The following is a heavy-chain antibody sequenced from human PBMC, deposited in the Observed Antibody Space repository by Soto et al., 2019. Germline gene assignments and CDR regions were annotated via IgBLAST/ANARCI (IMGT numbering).Heavy chain of an antibody. CDR2: IIPIFGIP. J-gene: IGHJ4*02. Sequence: QVQLVQSGADVKKPGSSVRVSCKASGGTFRNYAISWVRQAPGQGLEWIGGIIPIFGIPNYAQKFQGRLTIIADESTSTAYVELSSLRSEDTAVYYCARSDYYGANCYAFLDYWGQGTLVTVSS. CDR3: ARSDYYGANCYAFLDY. V-gene: IGHV1-69*12. D-gene: IGHD2-21*02. CDR1: GGTFRNYA.